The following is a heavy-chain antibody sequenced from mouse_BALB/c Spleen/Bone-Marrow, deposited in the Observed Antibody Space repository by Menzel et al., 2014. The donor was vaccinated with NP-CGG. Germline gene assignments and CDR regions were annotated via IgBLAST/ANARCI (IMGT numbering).Heavy chain of an antibody. CDR1: GFTFSSYT. V-gene: IGHV5-6-4*01. J-gene: IGHJ4*01. D-gene: IGHD2-10*02. CDR2: ISTGGSYT. Sequence: DVHLVESGGGLVKPGGSLKLSCAASGFTFSSYTMSWVRQTPEKRLEWVATISTGGSYTDYPDSAKGRFTISRDNAKNTLYLQMSSLKSEDTAMYYCTRDQRYGNYIYAMDYWGQGTSVTVSS. CDR3: TRDQRYGNYIYAMDY.